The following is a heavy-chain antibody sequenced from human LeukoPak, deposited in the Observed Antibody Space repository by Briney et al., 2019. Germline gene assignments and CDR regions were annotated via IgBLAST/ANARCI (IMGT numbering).Heavy chain of an antibody. V-gene: IGHV1-46*01. CDR1: GYTFTSYY. CDR2: INPSGGST. D-gene: IGHD3-22*01. J-gene: IGHJ4*02. CDR3: ARCGSSGYYSELDPPVFDY. Sequence: GASVKVSCKASGYTFTSYYMHWVRQAPGQGLEWMGIINPSGGSTSYAQKFQGRATMTRDTSTSTVYMELSSLRSEDTAVYYCARCGSSGYYSELDPPVFDYWGQGTLVTVSS.